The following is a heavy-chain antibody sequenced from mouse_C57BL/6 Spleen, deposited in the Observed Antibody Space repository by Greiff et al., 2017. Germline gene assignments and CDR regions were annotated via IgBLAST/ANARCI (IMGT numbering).Heavy chain of an antibody. Sequence: EVHLVESGGGLVKPGGSLKLSCAASGFTFSSYAMSWVRQTPEKRLEWVATISDGGSYTYYPDNVKGRFTISRDNAKNNLYLQMSHLKSEDTAMYYCARYGSSLFDYWGQGTTLTVSS. J-gene: IGHJ2*01. V-gene: IGHV5-4*01. D-gene: IGHD1-1*01. CDR1: GFTFSSYA. CDR2: ISDGGSYT. CDR3: ARYGSSLFDY.